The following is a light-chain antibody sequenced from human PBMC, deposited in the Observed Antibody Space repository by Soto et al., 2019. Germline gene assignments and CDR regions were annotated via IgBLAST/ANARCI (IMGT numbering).Light chain of an antibody. V-gene: IGKV1-33*01. CDR2: DAS. CDR3: QQYDNLPLT. CDR1: QDISNY. Sequence: DIKMTHSPSTLSASVRDRVTITCQASQDISNYLNWYQQKPGKAPKLLIYDASNLETGVPSRFSGSGSGTDFTFTISSLQPEDIATYYCQQYDNLPLTFGGGSKVAIK. J-gene: IGKJ4*01.